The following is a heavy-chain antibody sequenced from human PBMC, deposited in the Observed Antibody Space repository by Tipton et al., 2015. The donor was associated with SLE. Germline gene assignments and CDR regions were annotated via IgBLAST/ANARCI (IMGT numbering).Heavy chain of an antibody. V-gene: IGHV4-39*01. J-gene: IGHJ5*02. CDR1: GGSISSSSYY. CDR2: IYYSGST. D-gene: IGHD6-19*01. CDR3: ARHENEGRIAVAGSWFDP. Sequence: LRLSCTVSGGSISSSSYYWGWIRQPPGKGLEWIGSIYYSGSTYYNPSLKSRVTISVDTSKNQFSLKLSSVTAADTAVYYCARHENEGRIAVAGSWFDPWGQGTLVTVSS.